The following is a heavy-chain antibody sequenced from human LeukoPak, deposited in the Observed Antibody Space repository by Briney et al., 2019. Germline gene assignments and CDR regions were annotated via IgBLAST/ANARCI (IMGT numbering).Heavy chain of an antibody. D-gene: IGHD6-13*01. V-gene: IGHV1-46*01. CDR1: GYTFTSYY. J-gene: IGHJ6*02. CDR3: ARSPYSRRMDV. CDR2: INPSGGST. Sequence: ASAKVSCKASGYTFTSYYMHWVRQAPGQGLEWMGIINPSGGSTSYAQKFQGRVTMTRDTSTSTVYMELSSLRSEDTAVYYCARSPYSRRMDVWGQGTTVTVSS.